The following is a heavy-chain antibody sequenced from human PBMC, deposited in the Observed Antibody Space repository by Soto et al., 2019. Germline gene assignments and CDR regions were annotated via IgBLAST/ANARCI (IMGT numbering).Heavy chain of an antibody. V-gene: IGHV1-69*01. D-gene: IGHD1-26*01. CDR2: IIPISGTT. J-gene: IGHJ4*02. CDR3: ARGEGAYSFDF. CDR1: GGTFSTYA. Sequence: QVQLVQSGAEVQKPGSSVKVSCKASGGTFSTYAITWVRQAPGQGLEWLGGIIPISGTTDYARKFQGRVTITASETTSTVFIELSSVASEDTDVYYCARGEGAYSFDFWGQGTLVTVSS.